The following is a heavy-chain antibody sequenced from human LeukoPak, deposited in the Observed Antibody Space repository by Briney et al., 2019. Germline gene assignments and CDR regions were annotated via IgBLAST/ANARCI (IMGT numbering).Heavy chain of an antibody. V-gene: IGHV3-30*03. CDR1: GFTFSSYG. CDR2: ISDAGSNK. CDR3: ATRRAEFDY. Sequence: PGRSLRLSCAASGFTFSSYGMHWVRQAPGKGLEWVTVISDAGSNKYYVDSVKGRFTISRDNSKNTLYLQMSSLRADDTAVYYCATRRAEFDYWGQGTLVTVSS. J-gene: IGHJ4*02.